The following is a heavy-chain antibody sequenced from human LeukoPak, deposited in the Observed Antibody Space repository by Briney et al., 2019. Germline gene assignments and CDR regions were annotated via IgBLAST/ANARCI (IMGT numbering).Heavy chain of an antibody. CDR3: ARAPQAYCSVTACYIFDY. Sequence: SETLSLACIVSGVYIDTNSHYWGWVRQPPGKGLQWIVTMYYGGSPDHNPSLNSRVTISLDASKNQFSLKLDSVTAADTAIYYCARAPQAYCSVTACYIFDYWGQGTLVTVSS. D-gene: IGHD2-2*01. CDR1: GVYIDTNSHY. V-gene: IGHV4-39*02. CDR2: MYYGGSP. J-gene: IGHJ4*02.